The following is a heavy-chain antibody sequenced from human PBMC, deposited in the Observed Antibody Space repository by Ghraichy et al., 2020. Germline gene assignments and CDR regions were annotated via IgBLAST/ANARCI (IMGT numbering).Heavy chain of an antibody. V-gene: IGHV3-30*18. CDR2: ISYDGSNK. CDR3: AKSVDTTLWP. Sequence: LSLTCAASGFTFSNYGMHWVRQAPGKGPEWVAVISYDGSNKYYADSVKGRFTISRDNSKNTLYLQMNSLRAEDTAVYYCAKSVDTTLWPWGQGTLVTVSS. J-gene: IGHJ5*02. D-gene: IGHD5-18*01. CDR1: GFTFSNYG.